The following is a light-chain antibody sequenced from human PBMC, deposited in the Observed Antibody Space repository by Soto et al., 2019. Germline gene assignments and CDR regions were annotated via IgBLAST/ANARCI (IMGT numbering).Light chain of an antibody. CDR1: QSISSW. J-gene: IGKJ1*01. CDR2: DAS. V-gene: IGKV1-5*01. Sequence: DIQMTQSPSTLSASVGDRVTITCRASQSISSWLAWYQQKPGKAPKLLIYDASSLESGVPSRFSGSGSGTEFTLTISSLQPDDFATYYCQHYNSQWTFGQGTKVEIK. CDR3: QHYNSQWT.